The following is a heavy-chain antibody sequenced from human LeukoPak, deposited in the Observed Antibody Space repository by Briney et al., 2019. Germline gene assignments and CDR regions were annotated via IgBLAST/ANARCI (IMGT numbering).Heavy chain of an antibody. J-gene: IGHJ4*02. Sequence: PSETLSLTCTVSGGSINSGSYSWSWIRQPPGKGLEWIGYIYYSGSTNYNPSLKSRVTISVDTSKNQFALKLSSVTAADTAVYYCARSIVVVPAAIFFDYWGQGTLVTVSS. CDR2: IYYSGST. D-gene: IGHD2-2*01. CDR3: ARSIVVVPAAIFFDY. CDR1: GGSINSGSYS. V-gene: IGHV4-61*01.